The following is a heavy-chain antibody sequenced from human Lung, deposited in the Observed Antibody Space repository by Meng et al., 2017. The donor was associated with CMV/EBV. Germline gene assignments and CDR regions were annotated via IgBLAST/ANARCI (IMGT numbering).Heavy chain of an antibody. CDR1: GFPFSSYA. J-gene: IGHJ3*02. Sequence: TXSLTXAASGFPFSSYAMHWVRQAPGKGLEWVAVISFDGSNKYYADSVKGRFTISRDISKNTLYLQMNSLRAEDTAVYYCARDALYSTSAAFDIWGQGXMVTVSS. CDR2: ISFDGSNK. D-gene: IGHD6-6*01. V-gene: IGHV3-30*04. CDR3: ARDALYSTSAAFDI.